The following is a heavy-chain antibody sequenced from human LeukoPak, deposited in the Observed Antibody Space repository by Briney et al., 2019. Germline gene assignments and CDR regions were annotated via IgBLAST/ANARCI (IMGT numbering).Heavy chain of an antibody. Sequence: GGSLRLSCAASVFTFSSYAMHWVRQAPGKGLEWVAVISYDGSNKYYADSVKGRFTISRDNSKNTLYLQMNSLRAEDTSVYYCASDDSSSWFVYWGQGTLVTVSS. J-gene: IGHJ4*02. CDR1: VFTFSSYA. V-gene: IGHV3-30*04. CDR2: ISYDGSNK. CDR3: ASDDSSSWFVY. D-gene: IGHD6-13*01.